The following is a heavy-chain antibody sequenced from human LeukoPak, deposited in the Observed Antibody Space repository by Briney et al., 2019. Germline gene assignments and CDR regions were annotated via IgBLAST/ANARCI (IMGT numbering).Heavy chain of an antibody. CDR1: GFTFSSHW. D-gene: IGHD1-26*01. CDR3: ARNEKWGRDY. CDR2: IVQVGSQK. Sequence: GGSLRLSCAASGFTFSSHWMSWVRQAPGKGLEWVANIVQVGSQKYYVDSVKGRFTISRDNGKNSLYLQMNSLRAEDTAVYYCARNEKWGRDYWGQGTLVTVSS. V-gene: IGHV3-7*03. J-gene: IGHJ4*02.